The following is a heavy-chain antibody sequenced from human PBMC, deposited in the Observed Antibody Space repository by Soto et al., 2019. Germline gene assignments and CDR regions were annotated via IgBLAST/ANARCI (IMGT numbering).Heavy chain of an antibody. V-gene: IGHV3-21*01. D-gene: IGHD3-10*01. Sequence: SLRLSCAASGFTFSSYSMNWVRQAPGKGLEWVSSISSSSSYIYYADSVKGRFTISRDNAKNSLYLQMNSLRAEDTAVYYCARDLGITMVRGAYFDYWGQGTLVTVSS. J-gene: IGHJ4*02. CDR3: ARDLGITMVRGAYFDY. CDR1: GFTFSSYS. CDR2: ISSSSSYI.